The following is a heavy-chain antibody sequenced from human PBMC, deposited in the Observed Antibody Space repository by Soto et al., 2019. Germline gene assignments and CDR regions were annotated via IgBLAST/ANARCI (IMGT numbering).Heavy chain of an antibody. D-gene: IGHD2-2*01. CDR2: ISWNSGNI. Sequence: EVQLVESGGGVVQPGRSLRLSCTASGFTFDDYAMNWVRQAPGKGLEWVSSISWNSGNIVYAESVRGRFTISRDNVKTSLHLQMNSLRAEDTALYYCTKGASTSCFSAFDLWGQGTMVTVSS. V-gene: IGHV3-9*01. CDR3: TKGASTSCFSAFDL. J-gene: IGHJ3*01. CDR1: GFTFDDYA.